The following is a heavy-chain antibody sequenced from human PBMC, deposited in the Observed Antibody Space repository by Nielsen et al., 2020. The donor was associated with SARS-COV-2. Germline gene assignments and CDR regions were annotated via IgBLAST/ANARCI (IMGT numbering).Heavy chain of an antibody. V-gene: IGHV4-39*01. J-gene: IGHJ3*02. Sequence: GSLRLSCTVSGGSISSSNYNWGWIRPPPGKGLEWIGYNSYSGSTYNPPSLKSRVTISVDTSKSQFSLKLRSVTAADTASYYCATITRDAFDIWGQGTMVTVSS. D-gene: IGHD5-24*01. CDR1: GGSISSSNYN. CDR2: NSYSGST. CDR3: ATITRDAFDI.